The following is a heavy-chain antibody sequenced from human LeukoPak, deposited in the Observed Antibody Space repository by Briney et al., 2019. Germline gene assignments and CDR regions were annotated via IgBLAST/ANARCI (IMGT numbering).Heavy chain of an antibody. CDR3: ARLETGADFDY. CDR1: GGSFSGYY. CDR2: INHSGST. D-gene: IGHD3-3*01. Sequence: SETLSLTCAVYGGSFSGYYWSWIRQPPGKGLEWIGEINHSGSTNCNPSLESRVTISVDTSKNQFSLKLSSVTAADTAVYYCARLETGADFDYWGQGTLVTVSS. J-gene: IGHJ4*02. V-gene: IGHV4-34*01.